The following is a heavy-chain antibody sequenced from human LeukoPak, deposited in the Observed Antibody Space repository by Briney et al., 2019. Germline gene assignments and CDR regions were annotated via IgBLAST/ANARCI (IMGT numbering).Heavy chain of an antibody. D-gene: IGHD3-10*01. J-gene: IGHJ4*02. Sequence: ASVKVSCKASGYTFTDYYMHWVRQAPGQGLEWMGWINPNSGGTNYAQKFQGRVTMTRDTSISTAYMELSRLRSDATAVYYCAPTGLWFGEVYFDYWGQGTLVTVSS. CDR1: GYTFTDYY. V-gene: IGHV1-2*02. CDR2: INPNSGGT. CDR3: APTGLWFGEVYFDY.